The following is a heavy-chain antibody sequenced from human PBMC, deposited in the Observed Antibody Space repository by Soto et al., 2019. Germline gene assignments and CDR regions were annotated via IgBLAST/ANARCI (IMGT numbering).Heavy chain of an antibody. CDR1: GGTSNSYA. V-gene: IGHV1-69*01. J-gene: IGHJ6*02. CDR2: IIPIFATA. Sequence: QVQLEQSGAEVKKPGSSVKVSCRASGGTSNSYAISWVRQAPGQGLEWMGGIIPIFATANYAQKFQGRVMITADASTSTAYMELSSLRSEDTAIYYCARCGLLYSGYDSHYYDDMAVWGQGTTVTVSS. CDR3: ARCGLLYSGYDSHYYDDMAV. D-gene: IGHD5-12*01.